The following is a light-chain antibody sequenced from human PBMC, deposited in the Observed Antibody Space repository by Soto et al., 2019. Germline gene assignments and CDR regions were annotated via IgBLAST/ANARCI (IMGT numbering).Light chain of an antibody. CDR2: GDN. Sequence: QSVLTQPPSVSGAPGQRVTISCTGSSSNIGAGTDVPWYQQLPGTAPKLLSYGDNYRPSGVPERISGSKFGTAASLVISGLRSEDEAVYYCASWDDRLGAVIFGGGTK. CDR3: ASWDDRLGAVI. CDR1: SSNIGAGTD. J-gene: IGLJ2*01. V-gene: IGLV1-40*01.